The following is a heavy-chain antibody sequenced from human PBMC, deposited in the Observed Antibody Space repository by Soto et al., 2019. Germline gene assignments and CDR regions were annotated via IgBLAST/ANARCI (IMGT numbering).Heavy chain of an antibody. D-gene: IGHD3-22*01. V-gene: IGHV1-69*13. CDR2: IIPIFGTA. J-gene: IGHJ4*02. CDR1: GCTFSSYA. Sequence: SVKVSCKASGCTFSSYAISWVRQAPGQGLEWMGGIIPIFGTANYAQKFQGRVTITADESTSTAYMELSSLRSEDTAVYYCARHMIVVVNGAFDYWGQGTLVTVSS. CDR3: ARHMIVVVNGAFDY.